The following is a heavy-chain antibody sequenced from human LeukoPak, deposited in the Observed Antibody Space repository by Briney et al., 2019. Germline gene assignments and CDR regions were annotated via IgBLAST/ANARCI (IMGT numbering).Heavy chain of an antibody. CDR2: IIPIFGTA. J-gene: IGHJ4*02. D-gene: IGHD3-10*01. V-gene: IGHV1-69*13. CDR3: ARQSRDGSKTRGYYFDY. Sequence: SVKVSCKASGGTFSSYAISWVRQAPGQGLEWMGGIIPIFGTANYAQKFQGRVTITADESMSTAYLQWSSLKASDTAMYYCARQSRDGSKTRGYYFDYWGQGTLVTVSS. CDR1: GGTFSSYA.